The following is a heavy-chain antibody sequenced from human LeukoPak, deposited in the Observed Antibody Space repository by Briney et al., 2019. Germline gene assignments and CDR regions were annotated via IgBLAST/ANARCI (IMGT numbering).Heavy chain of an antibody. CDR3: ARPRSGSGSLDS. CDR1: GGSFSGHY. Sequence: SETLSLTCAVYGGSFSGHYWTWIRQPPGKGLEWIGEINPSGSTTYNPSLNSRVTISVDTSKNQFSLRLSSVTAADTAVYYCARPRSGSGSLDSWGQGTLVTVSS. CDR2: INPSGST. J-gene: IGHJ4*02. V-gene: IGHV4-34*01. D-gene: IGHD3-10*01.